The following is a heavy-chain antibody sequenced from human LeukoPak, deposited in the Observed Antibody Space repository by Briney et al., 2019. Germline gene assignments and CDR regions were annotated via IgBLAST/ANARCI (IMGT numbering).Heavy chain of an antibody. Sequence: GGSLRLSCAASGFTFSSYWMSWFRQAPGKGLEWVANIKQDGSAKYYVDSVKGRFTISIDNAKTSLYLQMNSLRAEDTAVYYCARDYPGQGIDYWGQGTLVTVSS. CDR1: GFTFSSYW. J-gene: IGHJ4*02. CDR3: ARDYPGQGIDY. V-gene: IGHV3-7*01. D-gene: IGHD3-10*01. CDR2: IKQDGSAK.